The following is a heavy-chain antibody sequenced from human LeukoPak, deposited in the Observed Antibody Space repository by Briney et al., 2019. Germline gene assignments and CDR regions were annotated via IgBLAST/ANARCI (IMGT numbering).Heavy chain of an antibody. CDR3: ATRFAWSYGFEY. CDR1: GFTFSSYW. J-gene: IGHJ4*02. D-gene: IGHD5-18*01. CDR2: IKQDGSEN. Sequence: WGALRLSCAASGFTFSSYWRSWVRQAPGKGLEWVANIKQDGSENYYVDSVKGRFTISRGKAQNSLYLQMNSLRAEDTAVYYCATRFAWSYGFEYCGQGSLVTVSS. V-gene: IGHV3-7*01.